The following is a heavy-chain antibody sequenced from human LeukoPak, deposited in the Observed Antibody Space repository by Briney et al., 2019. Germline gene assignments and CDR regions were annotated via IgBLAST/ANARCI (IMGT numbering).Heavy chain of an antibody. Sequence: GGSLRLSCAASGFTVSSNYMSWVRQAPGKGLEWVSVIYSGGSTYYAGSVKGRFTISRHNSKNTLYLQMNSLRAEDTAVYYCARFNSGDQGNYGGQGPLVTVSS. D-gene: IGHD4-17*01. CDR3: ARFNSGDQGNY. J-gene: IGHJ4*02. CDR2: IYSGGST. V-gene: IGHV3-53*04. CDR1: GFTVSSNY.